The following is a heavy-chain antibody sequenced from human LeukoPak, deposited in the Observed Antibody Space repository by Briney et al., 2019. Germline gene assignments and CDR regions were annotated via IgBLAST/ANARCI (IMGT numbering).Heavy chain of an antibody. Sequence: SETLSLTCTVSGGSISSGSYYWSWIRQPAGKGLEWIGRIYTSGSTNYNPSLKSRVTISVDTSKNQFSLKLSSVTAADTAVYYCARVDYYDSSGYSPWGQGTLVTVSS. V-gene: IGHV4-61*02. CDR2: IYTSGST. D-gene: IGHD3-22*01. CDR3: ARVDYYDSSGYSP. CDR1: GGSISSGSYY. J-gene: IGHJ5*02.